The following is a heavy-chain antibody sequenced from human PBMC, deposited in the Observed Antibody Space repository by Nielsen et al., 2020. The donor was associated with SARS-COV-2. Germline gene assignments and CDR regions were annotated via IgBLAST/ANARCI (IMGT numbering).Heavy chain of an antibody. CDR1: GFTFNAYN. Sequence: GGSLRLSCAVSGFTFNAYNMNWVRQAPGKGLEWISSVSYSGRATYYAASVTGRFTISRDTTNNTLYLQMNGLRAEDTAVYYCTRDQSSGYASMGPDSWGQGTLVTVSS. J-gene: IGHJ4*02. CDR2: VSYSGRAT. CDR3: TRDQSSGYASMGPDS. V-gene: IGHV3-23*01. D-gene: IGHD2-15*01.